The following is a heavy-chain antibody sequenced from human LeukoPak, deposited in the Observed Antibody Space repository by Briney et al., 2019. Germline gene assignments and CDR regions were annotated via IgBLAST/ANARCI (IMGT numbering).Heavy chain of an antibody. Sequence: GGSLRLSCAASGFTFSSYWMHWVRQAPGKGLVWVSRINSDGSSRSYADSVKGRFTISRDNAKNTPYLQMNSLRAEDTAVYYCASLSMVTPFDYWGQGTLVTVSS. D-gene: IGHD4-17*01. V-gene: IGHV3-74*01. J-gene: IGHJ4*02. CDR3: ASLSMVTPFDY. CDR1: GFTFSSYW. CDR2: INSDGSSR.